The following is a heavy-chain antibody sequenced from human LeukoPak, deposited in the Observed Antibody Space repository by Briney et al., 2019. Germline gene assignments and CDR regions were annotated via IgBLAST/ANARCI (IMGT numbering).Heavy chain of an antibody. V-gene: IGHV1-18*01. D-gene: IGHD3-3*01. J-gene: IGHJ3*02. Sequence: ASVKVSCKASGYTFTSYGISWVRQAPGQGLEWMGWISAYNGNTNYAQKLQGRVTMTTDTSTSTAYMELRSLRSDDTAVYYCARDPYYDFWSGSPDAFDIWGQGTMVTVSS. CDR1: GYTFTSYG. CDR3: ARDPYYDFWSGSPDAFDI. CDR2: ISAYNGNT.